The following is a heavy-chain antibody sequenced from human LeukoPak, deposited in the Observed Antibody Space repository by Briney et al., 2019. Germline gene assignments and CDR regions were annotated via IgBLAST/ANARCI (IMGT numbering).Heavy chain of an antibody. Sequence: PSETLSLTCTVSGGSISSGGYYWSWIRQHPGKGLEWIGYIYYSGSTYYNPSLKSRVTISVDTSKNQFSLKLSSVTAADTAVYYCARDKYYYDTSGYRYGMDVWGQGTTVTVSS. CDR2: IYYSGST. D-gene: IGHD3-22*01. V-gene: IGHV4-31*03. CDR3: ARDKYYYDTSGYRYGMDV. J-gene: IGHJ6*02. CDR1: GGSISSGGYY.